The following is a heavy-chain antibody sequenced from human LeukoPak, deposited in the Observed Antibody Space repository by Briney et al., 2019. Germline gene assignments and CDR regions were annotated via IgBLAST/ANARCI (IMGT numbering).Heavy chain of an antibody. CDR2: TYYRSKWYN. D-gene: IGHD1-26*01. Sequence: SQTLSLTCAISGDIVSSNSAAWNWIRQSPSRGPEWLGRTYYRSKWYNDYAVSVKSRITINPDTSKNQFSLQLNSVTPEDTAVYYCARGKWELLSHYWCFDLWGRGTLVTVSS. CDR1: GDIVSSNSAA. V-gene: IGHV6-1*01. CDR3: ARGKWELLSHYWCFDL. J-gene: IGHJ2*01.